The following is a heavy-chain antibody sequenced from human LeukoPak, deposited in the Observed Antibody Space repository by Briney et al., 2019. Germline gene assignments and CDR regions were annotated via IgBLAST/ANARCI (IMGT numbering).Heavy chain of an antibody. D-gene: IGHD2-2*01. Sequence: PSETLSLTCTVSGGSISSGDYYWSWIRQPPGKGLEWIGYIYYSGSTYYNPSLKSRVTISVDTSKNQFSLKLSSVTAADTAVYYCARDNLVPAVYYYYYYGMDVWGQGTTVTVSS. J-gene: IGHJ6*02. CDR2: IYYSGST. CDR1: GGSISSGDYY. V-gene: IGHV4-30-4*01. CDR3: ARDNLVPAVYYYYYYGMDV.